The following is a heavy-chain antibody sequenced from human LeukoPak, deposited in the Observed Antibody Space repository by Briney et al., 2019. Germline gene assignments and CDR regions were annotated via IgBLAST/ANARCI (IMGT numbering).Heavy chain of an antibody. J-gene: IGHJ4*02. V-gene: IGHV3-7*01. CDR2: INQDGSEI. Sequence: GALRLSCAASRINLRNYWMNWVRQAPGEGLEWVGHINQDGSEINYVDSVKGRFTISRDNAETSLYLQMNSLRADDTAIYYCARDRHINSWSNDRFDYWGQGALVTVSS. CDR3: ARDRHINSWSNDRFDY. CDR1: RINLRNYW. D-gene: IGHD6-13*01.